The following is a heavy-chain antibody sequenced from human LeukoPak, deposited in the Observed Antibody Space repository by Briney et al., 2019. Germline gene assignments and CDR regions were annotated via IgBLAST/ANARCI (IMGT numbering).Heavy chain of an antibody. CDR2: LTPAGTT. J-gene: IGHJ4*02. CDR1: GFTFANYA. CDR3: VKESPYPEGSTARIYYFDN. D-gene: IGHD2-2*01. Sequence: GGSLRLSCAASGFTFANYAMSWVRQAPGKGLGWVSALTPAGTTFYADIVKGRFSVSRDNSKNTLSLQMNSLRDEDTAVYYCVKESPYPEGSTARIYYFDNWGQGTLVTVSS. V-gene: IGHV3-23*01.